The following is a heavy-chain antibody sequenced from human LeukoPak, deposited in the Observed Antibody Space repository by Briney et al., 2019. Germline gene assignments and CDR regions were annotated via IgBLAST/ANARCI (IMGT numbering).Heavy chain of an antibody. CDR2: ISGSGGST. Sequence: GGSLRLSCAASGCTFSSYAMSWVRQAPGKGLEWVSAISGSGGSTYYADSVKGRFTISRDNSKNTLYLQMNSLRAEDTAVYYCAKDGDSSGWYGGYWGQGTLVTVSS. CDR1: GCTFSSYA. V-gene: IGHV3-23*01. D-gene: IGHD6-19*01. CDR3: AKDGDSSGWYGGY. J-gene: IGHJ4*02.